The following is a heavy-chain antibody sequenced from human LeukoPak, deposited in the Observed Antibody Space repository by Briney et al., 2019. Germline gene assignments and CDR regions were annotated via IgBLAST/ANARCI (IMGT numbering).Heavy chain of an antibody. Sequence: ASVKVSCKASGYTFTGYYMHWVRQAPGQGLEWMGRINPNSGGTNYAQKFQGRVTMTRDTSISTAYMELSGLRSDDTAVYYCARAGYYYDSSGYPSLFDYWGQGTLVTVSS. CDR3: ARAGYYYDSSGYPSLFDY. V-gene: IGHV1-2*06. CDR1: GYTFTGYY. D-gene: IGHD3-22*01. J-gene: IGHJ4*02. CDR2: INPNSGGT.